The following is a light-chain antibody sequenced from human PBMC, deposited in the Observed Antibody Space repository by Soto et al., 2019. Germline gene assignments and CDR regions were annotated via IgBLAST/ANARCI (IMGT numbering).Light chain of an antibody. CDR1: QSVSNY. V-gene: IGKV3-15*01. Sequence: EIEMTHSPATLSVSPGDRATLSCRASQSVSNYLAWYQQQPGQAPRLLIYDASTRATGIPARFSASGSGTEFTLTISSLQSEDFAIYFCQQYHNWPVTFGQGTKVEIK. CDR2: DAS. J-gene: IGKJ1*01. CDR3: QQYHNWPVT.